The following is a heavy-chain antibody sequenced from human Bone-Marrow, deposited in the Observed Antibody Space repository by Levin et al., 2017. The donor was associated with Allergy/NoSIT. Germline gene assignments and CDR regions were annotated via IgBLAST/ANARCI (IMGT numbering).Heavy chain of an antibody. CDR3: ARQDYDILAGHSHYFDS. D-gene: IGHD3-9*01. Sequence: LGESLKISCQGSGYSFDTYWIGWVRQMPGKGLEWMGVIYPTDSDARYSPSFQGQVTISVDTSINTAYLQWSSLQAADTAIYFCARQDYDILAGHSHYFDSWGQGTVVIVSS. CDR1: GYSFDTYW. J-gene: IGHJ4*02. V-gene: IGHV5-51*01. CDR2: IYPTDSDA.